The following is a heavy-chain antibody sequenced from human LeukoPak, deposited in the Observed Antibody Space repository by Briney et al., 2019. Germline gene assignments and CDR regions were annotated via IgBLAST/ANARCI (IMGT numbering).Heavy chain of an antibody. CDR2: IFGSCGSP. Sequence: GGSLRLSCEASGFTFGSHAMYWVRQAPGKGLEWVAGIFGSCGSPHYADSVKGRFTISRVNSRNTVYLQINSLRADDTAVYYCGKTTVGYSSGQKPAWPVDYWGQGTLVTVSS. J-gene: IGHJ4*02. CDR1: GFTFGSHA. V-gene: IGHV3-23*01. CDR3: GKTTVGYSSGQKPAWPVDY. D-gene: IGHD5-18*01.